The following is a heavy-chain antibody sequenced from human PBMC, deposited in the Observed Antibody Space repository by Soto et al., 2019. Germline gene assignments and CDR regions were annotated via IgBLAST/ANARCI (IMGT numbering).Heavy chain of an antibody. CDR2: ISHNGNT. Sequence: PLETLSLTCSVPGGSINNGHYYWSWIRQPPGKGLEWIGYISHNGNTYHNPSLKSRLTISLDASTNQVFLKLNSVTAADTAVYYCARDLPPCYPACVFDIWGQGTVVTVSS. D-gene: IGHD2-15*01. CDR3: ARDLPPCYPACVFDI. CDR1: GGSINNGHYY. J-gene: IGHJ3*02. V-gene: IGHV4-30-4*01.